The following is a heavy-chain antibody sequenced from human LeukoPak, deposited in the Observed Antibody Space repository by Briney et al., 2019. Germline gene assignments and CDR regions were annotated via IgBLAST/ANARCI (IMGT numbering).Heavy chain of an antibody. CDR3: ATRARGYSGYGDGY. CDR1: GYTFTSYD. CDR2: MNPNSGNT. J-gene: IGHJ4*02. V-gene: IGHV1-8*01. D-gene: IGHD5-12*01. Sequence: GASVKVSCKASGYTFTSYDINWVRQATGQGLEWMGWMNPNSGNTGYAQKFQGRVTMTRNTSISTAYMELSSLRSEDTAVYYCATRARGYSGYGDGYWGQGTLVTVSS.